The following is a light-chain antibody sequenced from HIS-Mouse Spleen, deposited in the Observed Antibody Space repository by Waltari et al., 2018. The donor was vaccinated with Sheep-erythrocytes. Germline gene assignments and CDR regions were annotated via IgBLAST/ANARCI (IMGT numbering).Light chain of an antibody. V-gene: IGLV2-11*01. CDR3: CSYAGSYNHV. CDR1: SSDVGGYNS. CDR2: DVS. Sequence: QSVLTQPRSVSGSPGQSVTISCTGTSSDVGGYNSVSWYQQYPGKAPKLMIYDVSKRPSGVPDRFSGSKSGNTASLTISGLQAEDEADYYCCSYAGSYNHVFATGTKVTVL. J-gene: IGLJ1*01.